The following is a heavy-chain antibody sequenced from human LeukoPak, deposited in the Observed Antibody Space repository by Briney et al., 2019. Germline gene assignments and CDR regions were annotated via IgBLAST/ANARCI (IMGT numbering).Heavy chain of an antibody. CDR2: INPNSGGT. V-gene: IGHV1-2*02. CDR3: ARWLAARWAWFDP. Sequence: GASVKGSCKASGYTFTGYYMHWVRQAPGQGLEWMGWINPNSGGTNYAQKFQGRVTMTRDTSISTAYMELSGLRSDDTAVYYCARWLAARWAWFDPWGQGTLVTVSS. CDR1: GYTFTGYY. D-gene: IGHD6-6*01. J-gene: IGHJ5*02.